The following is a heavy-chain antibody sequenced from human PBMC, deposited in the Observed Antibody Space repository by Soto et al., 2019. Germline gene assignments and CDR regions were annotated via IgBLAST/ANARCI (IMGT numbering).Heavy chain of an antibody. V-gene: IGHV3-74*01. J-gene: IGHJ3*02. D-gene: IGHD6-6*01. Sequence: GGSLRLSCAASGFTFSSYWMHWVRQAPGKGLVWVSRINSDGSSTSYADSVKGRFTISRDNAKNSLHLQMNSLRAEDAAVYYCAKDSIRRSFSRSSTRSRDAFDIWGQGTMVTVSS. CDR2: INSDGSST. CDR3: AKDSIRRSFSRSSTRSRDAFDI. CDR1: GFTFSSYW.